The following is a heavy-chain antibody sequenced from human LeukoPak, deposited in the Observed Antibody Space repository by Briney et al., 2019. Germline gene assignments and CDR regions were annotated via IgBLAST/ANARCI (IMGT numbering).Heavy chain of an antibody. CDR2: ISSSSSYI. D-gene: IGHD2-2*01. CDR3: AKDRSRYCSSTSCYLAIDY. CDR1: GFTFSSYS. J-gene: IGHJ4*02. Sequence: SGGSLRLSCAASGFTFSSYSMNWVRQAPGKGLEWVSSISSSSSYIYYADSVKGRFTISRDNAKNSLYLQMNSLRAEDTAVYYCAKDRSRYCSSTSCYLAIDYWGQGTLVTVSS. V-gene: IGHV3-21*01.